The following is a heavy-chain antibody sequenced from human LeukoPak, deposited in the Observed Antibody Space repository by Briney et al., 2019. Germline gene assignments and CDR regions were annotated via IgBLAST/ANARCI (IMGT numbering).Heavy chain of an antibody. J-gene: IGHJ4*02. Sequence: GGSLRLSCAASGFTFSSYWMSWVRQAPGKGLEWVASIKHDGSEKYYVDSVRGRFTISRDNTMNSLYLQMSSLRAEDTAVYYCATDRGWRTSGYYLYYFEYWGQGTLVTFSS. D-gene: IGHD3-3*01. CDR1: GFTFSSYW. CDR2: IKHDGSEK. CDR3: ATDRGWRTSGYYLYYFEY. V-gene: IGHV3-7*01.